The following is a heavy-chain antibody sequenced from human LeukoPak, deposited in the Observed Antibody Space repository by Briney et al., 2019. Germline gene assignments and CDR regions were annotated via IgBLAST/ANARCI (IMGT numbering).Heavy chain of an antibody. D-gene: IGHD1-26*01. CDR3: TYSGSNYPDY. CDR2: MHDSGNT. CDR1: GGSISGYY. V-gene: IGHV4-59*12. J-gene: IGHJ4*02. Sequence: SETLSLTCSVSGGSISGYYWTWIRHLPGKGLEWIGYMHDSGNTHYNPSLKSRVTISVDTSKNQFSLKLGSVTAADTAVYYCTYSGSNYPDYWGQGTLVTVSS.